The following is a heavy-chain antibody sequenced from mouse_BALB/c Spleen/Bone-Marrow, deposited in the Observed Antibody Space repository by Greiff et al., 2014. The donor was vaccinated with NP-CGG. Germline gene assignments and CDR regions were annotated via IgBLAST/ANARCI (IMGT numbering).Heavy chain of an antibody. CDR1: GYTFTSYV. CDR3: ARGNYYDYDYFDY. J-gene: IGHJ2*01. CDR2: INPYNDGS. Sequence: LVESGPELVKPGATVKMSCKASGYTFTSYVMHWVKQKPGQGLEWIGYINPYNDGSTYNEKFKGKATLTSDKSSSTAYMELSSLTSEDSGVYYCARGNYYDYDYFDYWGQGTTLTVSS. V-gene: IGHV1-14*01. D-gene: IGHD2-4*01.